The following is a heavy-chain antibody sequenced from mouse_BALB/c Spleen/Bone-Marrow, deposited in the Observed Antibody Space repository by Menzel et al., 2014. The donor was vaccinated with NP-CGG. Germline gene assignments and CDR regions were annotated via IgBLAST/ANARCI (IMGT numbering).Heavy chain of an antibody. V-gene: IGHV14-3*02. Sequence: EVNVVESGAELVKPGASVKLSCTASGFNIKDTYMHWVKQRPEQGLEWIGRIDPANGNTKYDPKFQGKATITADTSPSTAYLQLSSLTSEDTAVYYCARWLLPYGLDYWGQGTSVTVSS. D-gene: IGHD2-3*01. J-gene: IGHJ4*01. CDR3: ARWLLPYGLDY. CDR2: IDPANGNT. CDR1: GFNIKDTY.